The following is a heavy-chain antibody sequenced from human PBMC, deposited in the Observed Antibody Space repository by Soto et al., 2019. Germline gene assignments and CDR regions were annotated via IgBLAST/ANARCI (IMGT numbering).Heavy chain of an antibody. V-gene: IGHV1-18*01. D-gene: IGHD2-15*01. Sequence: QVQLVQSGAEVKKPGASVKVSCKASGYTFTSYGISWVRQAPGQGLEWMGWISAYNGNTNYAQKLQGRVTMTTDTSTSTAYMELRSLRSDDTAVYYCARVGVGYCSGGSCYEDYYYYYMDVWGKGTTVTVSS. CDR1: GYTFTSYG. CDR3: ARVGVGYCSGGSCYEDYYYYYMDV. J-gene: IGHJ6*03. CDR2: ISAYNGNT.